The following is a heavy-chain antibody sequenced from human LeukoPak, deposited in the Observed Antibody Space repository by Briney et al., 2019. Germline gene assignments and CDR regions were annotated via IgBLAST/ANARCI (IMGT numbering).Heavy chain of an antibody. CDR1: GYTFNTYW. D-gene: IGHD3-16*01. CDR3: ASLNGHDYVWGSFDY. CDR2: IYPGDSDT. Sequence: GESLKISCKGSGYTFNTYWIAWVRQMPGKGLEWMGIIYPGDSDTRYSPSFQGQVTFSADKSINTAYLQWSSLKASDTAMYYCASLNGHDYVWGSFDYWGQGTLVTVSS. V-gene: IGHV5-51*01. J-gene: IGHJ4*02.